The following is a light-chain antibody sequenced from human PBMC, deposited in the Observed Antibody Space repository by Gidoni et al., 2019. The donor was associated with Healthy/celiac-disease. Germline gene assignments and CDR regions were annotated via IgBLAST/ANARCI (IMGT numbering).Light chain of an antibody. V-gene: IGLV1-44*01. CDR2: SNN. CDR1: NSNIGSNT. CDR3: ATWDDSFSAYV. J-gene: IGLJ1*01. Sequence: QRVTISCSGSNSNIGSNTVNWYQQFPGTAPKLLIYSNNQRPSGVPDRFSGSKSGTSASLAISGLQSEDEADYYCATWDDSFSAYVFGTGTKVTVL.